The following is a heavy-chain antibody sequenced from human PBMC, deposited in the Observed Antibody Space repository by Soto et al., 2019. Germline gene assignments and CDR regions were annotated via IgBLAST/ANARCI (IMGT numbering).Heavy chain of an antibody. J-gene: IGHJ3*02. CDR2: INYSGST. Sequence: PSETLSLTCSVSGGSISSGQYYWSWIPQPPGKGREWIGYINYSGSTYYNPSLKSRVTISVDTSKNQFCLKLSSVTAADTAVYYCARGKTRRVVVAARPYGAFDIWGQGTMVTVSS. CDR1: GGSISSGQYY. D-gene: IGHD2-15*01. V-gene: IGHV4-30-4*01. CDR3: ARGKTRRVVVAARPYGAFDI.